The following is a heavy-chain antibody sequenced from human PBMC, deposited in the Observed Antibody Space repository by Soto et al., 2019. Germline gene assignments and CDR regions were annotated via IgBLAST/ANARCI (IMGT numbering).Heavy chain of an antibody. CDR3: ARDIRTLYYFDF. D-gene: IGHD4-17*01. V-gene: IGHV3-48*03. CDR2: ISSLGSTI. CDR1: GFTFSNYE. Sequence: GGSLRLSCAASGFTFSNYEMNWVRQAPGKGLEWVSYISSLGSTIYYADSMKGRFTISRDNAKDSLYLQMNSLRAEDTAVYYCARDIRTLYYFDFWGQGTLVTVSS. J-gene: IGHJ4*02.